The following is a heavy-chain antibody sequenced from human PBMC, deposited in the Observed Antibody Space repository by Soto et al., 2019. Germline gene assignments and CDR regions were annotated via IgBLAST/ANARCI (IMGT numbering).Heavy chain of an antibody. CDR2: IFYSGRT. Sequence: SETLSLTCTVSGGSISSYYWSWIRQPPGKGPEWIGHIFYSGRTSYNPSLKSRVTMSVDTSKNQFSLKVTSVTAADTAVYYCARGHPFDLWGQGIQVT. J-gene: IGHJ4*02. CDR1: GGSISSYY. V-gene: IGHV4-59*01. CDR3: ARGHPFDL.